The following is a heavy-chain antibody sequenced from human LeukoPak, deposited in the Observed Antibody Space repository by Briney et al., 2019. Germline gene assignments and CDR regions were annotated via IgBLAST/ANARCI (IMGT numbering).Heavy chain of an antibody. CDR1: GFTFSSNW. D-gene: IGHD6-19*01. CDR3: ATAVSVAGDS. CDR2: IKPDGRET. J-gene: IGHJ5*01. Sequence: PEGSLRLSCTASGFTFSSNWMSWFRQAPGKGLEWVAHIKPDGRETYYVDAVKGRFTISRDNAKNLVYLQMNSLRAEDTAVYYCATAVSVAGDSWGQGTLVTVSS. V-gene: IGHV3-7*01.